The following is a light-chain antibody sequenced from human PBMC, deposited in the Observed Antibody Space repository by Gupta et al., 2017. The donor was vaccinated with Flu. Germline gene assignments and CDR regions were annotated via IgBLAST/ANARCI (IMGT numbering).Light chain of an antibody. CDR1: SNIVGNQG. J-gene: IGLJ2*01. V-gene: IGLV10-54*02. CDR3: SASDSSLSAYV. CDR2: RNN. Sequence: QAGLTQPPSVSKGLRQTATLTCTGNSNIVGNQGAAWLQQHQGHPPKLLSYRNNNRPSGISERFAASRAGTTASLPITGLRAEDEAYYYCSASDSSLSAYVFGGGTKLTVL.